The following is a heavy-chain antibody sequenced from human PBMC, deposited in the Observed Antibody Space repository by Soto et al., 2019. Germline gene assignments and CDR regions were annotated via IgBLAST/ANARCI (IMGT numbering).Heavy chain of an antibody. D-gene: IGHD3-10*01. CDR1: GYSFTSYW. J-gene: IGHJ4*02. CDR2: IYPGDSDT. V-gene: IGHV5-51*01. Sequence: GESLKISCKGSGYSFTSYWIGWVRQMPGKGLEWMGIIYPGDSDTRYSPSFQGQVTISADKSISTAYLQWSSLKASDTAMYYFARTALITSRGYYGSGSSAHFDYWGQGTLVTVSS. CDR3: ARTALITSRGYYGSGSSAHFDY.